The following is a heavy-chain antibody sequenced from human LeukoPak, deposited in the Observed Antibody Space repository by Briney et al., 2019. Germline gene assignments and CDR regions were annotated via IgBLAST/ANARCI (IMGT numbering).Heavy chain of an antibody. CDR1: GFTFSSYD. CDR2: LRYDGGNK. V-gene: IGHV3-30*02. D-gene: IGHD1-1*01. Sequence: GVSLRLSCAASGFTFSSYDMHWVRQAPGKGLEWVAFLRYDGGNKYYAESVKGRFTISRDNSKNTLYLQMNSLRAEDTAVYYCAKDRMWGGQYNNYCDHWGQGTLVTVSS. CDR3: AKDRMWGGQYNNYCDH. J-gene: IGHJ4*02.